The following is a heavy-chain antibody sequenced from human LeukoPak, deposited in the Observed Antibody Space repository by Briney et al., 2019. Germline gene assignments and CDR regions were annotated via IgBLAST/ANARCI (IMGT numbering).Heavy chain of an antibody. CDR2: ISSSGSTI. CDR3: ARGHSYGYFDY. J-gene: IGHJ4*02. D-gene: IGHD5-18*01. V-gene: IGHV3-48*03. CDR1: GFTFSSYE. Sequence: GGSLRLSCAASGFTFSSYEMNWVRQAPGKGLEWASYISSSGSTIYYADSVKGRFTISRDNAKNSLYLQMNSLRAEDTAVYYCARGHSYGYFDYWGQGTLVTVSS.